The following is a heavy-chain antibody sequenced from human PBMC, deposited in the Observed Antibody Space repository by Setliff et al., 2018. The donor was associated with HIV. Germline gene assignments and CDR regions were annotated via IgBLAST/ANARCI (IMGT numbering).Heavy chain of an antibody. D-gene: IGHD6-6*01. V-gene: IGHV1-69*13. CDR1: GGTFNINA. J-gene: IGHJ6*03. CDR3: SKVSEHRTSSGSFYYYMDV. CDR2: IIPLFGTA. Sequence: GASVKVSCKASGGTFNINAVTWVRQAPGQGLEWVGAIIPLFGTANYAQKFQGSVTITADDSTSTVYMEVRSLRSADTAVYYCSKVSEHRTSSGSFYYYMDVWGEGTTVTVSS.